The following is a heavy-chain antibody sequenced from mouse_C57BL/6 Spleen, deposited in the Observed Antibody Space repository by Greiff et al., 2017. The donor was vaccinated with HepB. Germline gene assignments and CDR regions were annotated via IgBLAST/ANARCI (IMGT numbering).Heavy chain of an antibody. J-gene: IGHJ3*01. V-gene: IGHV1-53*01. D-gene: IGHD2-1*01. CDR2: INPSNGGT. Sequence: QVQLKESGTELVKPGASVKLSCKASGYTFTSYWMHWVKQRPGQGLEWIGNINPSNGGTNYNEKFKSKATLTVDKSSSTAYMQLSSLTSEDSAVYYCARFEGEYGNWFAYWGQGTLVTVS. CDR3: ARFEGEYGNWFAY. CDR1: GYTFTSYW.